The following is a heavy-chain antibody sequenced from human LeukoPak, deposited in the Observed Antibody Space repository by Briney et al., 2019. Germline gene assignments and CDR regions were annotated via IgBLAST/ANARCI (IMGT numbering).Heavy chain of an antibody. CDR2: IYYSGST. Sequence: PSETLSLTCTVSGGSISSGDYYWSWIRQPPGKGLEWIGYIYYSGSTFYNPSLKSRVIISVDTSKNQFSLKLSSVTAADTAVYYCARVVAAAGIHFDYWGQGTLVTVSS. CDR1: GGSISSGDYY. J-gene: IGHJ4*02. D-gene: IGHD6-13*01. CDR3: ARVVAAAGIHFDY. V-gene: IGHV4-30-4*01.